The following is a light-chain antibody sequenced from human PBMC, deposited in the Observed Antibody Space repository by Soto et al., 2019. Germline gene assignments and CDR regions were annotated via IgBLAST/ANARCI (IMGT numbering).Light chain of an antibody. CDR1: QSISTW. J-gene: IGKJ1*01. Sequence: IQITQTPSTLSASVGDRVTFTCRASQSISTWLAWYQEKPGKAPKLLIYDASSLESGVPSRFSGSGSETEFTLTISSLLPDDFATYYCQQYNRYWTFGQGTKVDIK. CDR3: QQYNRYWT. V-gene: IGKV1-5*01. CDR2: DAS.